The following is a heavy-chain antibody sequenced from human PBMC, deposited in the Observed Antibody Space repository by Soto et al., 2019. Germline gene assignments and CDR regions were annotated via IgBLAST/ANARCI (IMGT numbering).Heavy chain of an antibody. CDR1: GSSINSSGYY. J-gene: IGHJ4*02. V-gene: IGHV4-39*01. CDR3: ARLPSRHLVDY. Sequence: RSLTCTVSGSSINSSGYYWGWIRQPPGKGLEWIGSMFYGVSTYYNPSLKSRVTVSVDTSKNQFSLNLRSVTAADTAVYYCARLPSRHLVDYWGQGTLVTVSS. CDR2: MFYGVST. D-gene: IGHD3-3*02.